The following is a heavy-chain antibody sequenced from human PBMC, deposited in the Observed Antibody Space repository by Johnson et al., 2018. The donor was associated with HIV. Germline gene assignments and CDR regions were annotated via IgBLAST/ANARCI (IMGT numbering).Heavy chain of an antibody. J-gene: IGHJ3*02. CDR1: GFTFSSYG. Sequence: QVQLVESGGGVVQPGGSLRLSCAASGFTFSSYGMHWVRQAPGKVLEWVAFIRYDGSNKYYADSVKGRFTISRDNSKKTLYLQMNSLRAEDTAVYYCARAPQTYNWSYRMAFDIWGHGTMVTVSP. D-gene: IGHD1-7*01. CDR2: IRYDGSNK. CDR3: ARAPQTYNWSYRMAFDI. V-gene: IGHV3-30*02.